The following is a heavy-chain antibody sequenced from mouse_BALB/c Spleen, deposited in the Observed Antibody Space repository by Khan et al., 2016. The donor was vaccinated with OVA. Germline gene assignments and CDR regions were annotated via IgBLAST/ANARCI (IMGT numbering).Heavy chain of an antibody. D-gene: IGHD1-3*01. J-gene: IGHJ4*01. CDR2: ISSSGST. CDR3: ARDVSRYNYAKDN. CDR1: GYSITSDYA. Sequence: EVQLQQSGPGLVKPSQSLSLTCTATGYSITSDYAWYLIRQLPRNKLEWMGFISSSGSTNYNPALKSRISITRDTSKNQVFLQLKSVTTEDTATYYWARDVSRYNYAKDNWGQGTSVTVSS. V-gene: IGHV3-2*02.